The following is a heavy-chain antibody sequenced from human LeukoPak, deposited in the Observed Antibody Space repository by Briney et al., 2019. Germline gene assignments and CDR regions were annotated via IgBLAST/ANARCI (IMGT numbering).Heavy chain of an antibody. D-gene: IGHD3-3*01. Sequence: SETLSLTCTVSGGSITSYYWNWIRQPPGKGLEWIGYIHDSGSSNYNPSHRSLVCISLDTSKNQFSLKLTSVTAADTAVYYCARQAYLSGYFTLDYWGQGSLLPVSS. CDR3: ARQAYLSGYFTLDY. CDR2: IHDSGSS. V-gene: IGHV4-59*08. J-gene: IGHJ4*02. CDR1: GGSITSYY.